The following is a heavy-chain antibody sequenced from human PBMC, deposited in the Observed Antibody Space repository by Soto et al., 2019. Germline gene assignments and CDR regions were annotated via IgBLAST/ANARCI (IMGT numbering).Heavy chain of an antibody. CDR1: GFTFSSYS. D-gene: IGHD6-13*01. J-gene: IGHJ6*02. Sequence: EVQLVESGGGLVKPGGSLRLSCAASGFTFSSYSMNWVRQAPGKGLEWVSSISSSSSYIYYADSVKGRFTISRDNAKNSLYLQMNSLRAEDTAVYYCARDKGIAAAAYYYGMDVWGQGTTVTVSS. CDR3: ARDKGIAAAAYYYGMDV. CDR2: ISSSSSYI. V-gene: IGHV3-21*01.